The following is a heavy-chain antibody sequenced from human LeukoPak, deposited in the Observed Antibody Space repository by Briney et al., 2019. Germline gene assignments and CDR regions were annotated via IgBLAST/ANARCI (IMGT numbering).Heavy chain of an antibody. Sequence: PGGSLRLSCAASGFPFSSYAMSWVRQAPGKGLEWVSAIIGSGGSTYYADSVKGRFTISRDNYKNTLYLQINSLRAEDTAVYYCANQEDPYDYVWGNYRYTEYYWGQGTLVTVSS. CDR1: GFPFSSYA. J-gene: IGHJ4*02. D-gene: IGHD3-16*02. CDR3: ANQEDPYDYVWGNYRYTEYY. V-gene: IGHV3-23*01. CDR2: IIGSGGST.